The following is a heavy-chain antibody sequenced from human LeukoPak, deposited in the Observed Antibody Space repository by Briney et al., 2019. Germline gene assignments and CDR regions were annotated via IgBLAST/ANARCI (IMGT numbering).Heavy chain of an antibody. J-gene: IGHJ4*02. Sequence: PGGSLRLSCAASGFTFSSYAMSWVRQAPGKGLEWVSAISGGGGSTYYADSVKGRFTISRDNSKNTLFLQMNGLRAEDTAIYYCAKDRLQWWTTTIDYWGQGTLVTVSS. CDR1: GFTFSSYA. CDR2: ISGGGGST. D-gene: IGHD2-15*01. V-gene: IGHV3-23*01. CDR3: AKDRLQWWTTTIDY.